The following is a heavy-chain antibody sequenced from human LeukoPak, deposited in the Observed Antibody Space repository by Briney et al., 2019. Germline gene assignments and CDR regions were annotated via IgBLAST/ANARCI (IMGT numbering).Heavy chain of an antibody. V-gene: IGHV4-34*01. CDR2: INHSGST. J-gene: IGHJ6*03. CDR1: GGSFSGYY. CDR3: ARSYRGNYYYYYMDV. Sequence: SETLSLTCAVYGGSFSGYYWSWIRQPPGKGLEWIGEINHSGSTNYNPSLKSRVTISVDTSKNQFSLKLSSVTAADTAVYYCARSYRGNYYYYYMDVWGKGTTVTISS. D-gene: IGHD1-26*01.